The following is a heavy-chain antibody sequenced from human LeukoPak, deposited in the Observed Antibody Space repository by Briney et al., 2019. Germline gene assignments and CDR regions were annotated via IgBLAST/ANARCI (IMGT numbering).Heavy chain of an antibody. J-gene: IGHJ4*02. CDR2: INPSGGST. Sequence: GASVKVSCKASGFTFTRYYMHWVRQAPAQGLEWMGMINPSGGSTSYAQKFQGRVTMTRDTSTSTVYMELSSLRSEDTAVYYCARDAIAAAGTDYFDYWGQGTLVTVSS. CDR1: GFTFTRYY. V-gene: IGHV1-46*01. D-gene: IGHD6-13*01. CDR3: ARDAIAAAGTDYFDY.